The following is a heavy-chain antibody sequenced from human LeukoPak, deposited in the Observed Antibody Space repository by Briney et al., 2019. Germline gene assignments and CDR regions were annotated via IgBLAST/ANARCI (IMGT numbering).Heavy chain of an antibody. D-gene: IGHD2-15*01. CDR1: GYTFTSYY. V-gene: IGHV1-46*01. Sequence: RWASVKVSCKASGYTFTSYYMHWVPQAPGQGLEWMGIINPSGGSTSYAQKFQGRVTITADESTSTAYMELSSLRSEDTAVYYCATLKVAPAPPRPDYYYYGMDVWGQGTTVTVSS. CDR2: INPSGGST. J-gene: IGHJ6*02. CDR3: ATLKVAPAPPRPDYYYYGMDV.